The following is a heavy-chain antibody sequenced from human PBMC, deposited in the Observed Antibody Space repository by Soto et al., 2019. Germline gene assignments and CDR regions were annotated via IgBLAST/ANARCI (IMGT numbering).Heavy chain of an antibody. CDR3: PHRRTGGGGDRDNNFAY. V-gene: IGHV2-5*02. J-gene: IGHJ4*02. CDR1: GFSLSTSGVG. D-gene: IGHD2-21*02. Sequence: SGPTLVNPTQTLTLTCTFSGFSLSTSGVGVGWIRQPPGKALEWLALIYWDDDKRYSPSLKSRLTITKDTSKNQVVLTMTNRDPVHTATYSCPHRRTGGGGDRDNNFAYGGQGTLVTLSS. CDR2: IYWDDDK.